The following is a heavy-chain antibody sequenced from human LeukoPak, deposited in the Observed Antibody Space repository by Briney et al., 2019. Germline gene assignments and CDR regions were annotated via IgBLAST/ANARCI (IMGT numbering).Heavy chain of an antibody. CDR1: GFTFDDYA. CDR3: AKANLPVRFGELSYGMDV. D-gene: IGHD3-10*01. J-gene: IGHJ6*02. CDR2: ISWNSGSI. Sequence: GGSLRLSCAASGFTFDDYAMHWVRQAPGKGLEWVSGISWNSGSIGYADSVKGRFTISRDNSKNTLYLQMNSLRAEDTAVYYCAKANLPVRFGELSYGMDVWGQGTTVTVSS. V-gene: IGHV3-9*01.